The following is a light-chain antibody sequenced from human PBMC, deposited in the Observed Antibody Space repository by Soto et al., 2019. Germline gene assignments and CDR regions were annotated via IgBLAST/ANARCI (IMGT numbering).Light chain of an antibody. Sequence: QSVLTQPRSVSGSPGQSVTISCTGTSSDVGGYNYVSWYQQHPGKAPKLMIYDVSKRPSGVPDRFSGSKSGNTASLTISGLQAEDEADYYCCSYAGSYTGVFGTGTHLTVL. CDR3: CSYAGSYTGV. CDR1: SSDVGGYNY. V-gene: IGLV2-11*01. CDR2: DVS. J-gene: IGLJ1*01.